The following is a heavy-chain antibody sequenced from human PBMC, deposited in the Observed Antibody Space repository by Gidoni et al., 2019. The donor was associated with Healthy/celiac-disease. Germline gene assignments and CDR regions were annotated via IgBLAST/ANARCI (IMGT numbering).Heavy chain of an antibody. J-gene: IGHJ4*02. CDR3: ARDAGLRYFDPYFDY. Sequence: SSSSTIYYADSVKGRFTISRDNAKNSLYLQMNSLRDEDTAVYYCARDAGLRYFDPYFDYWGQGTLVTVSS. V-gene: IGHV3-48*02. CDR2: SSSSTI. D-gene: IGHD3-9*01.